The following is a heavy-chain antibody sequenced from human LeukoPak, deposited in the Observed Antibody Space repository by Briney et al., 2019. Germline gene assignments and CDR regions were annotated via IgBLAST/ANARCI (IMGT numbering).Heavy chain of an antibody. V-gene: IGHV3-11*01. CDR3: ARTRGYIAS. CDR1: GFTFSSYW. J-gene: IGHJ4*02. CDR2: ISNTGQTI. Sequence: GGSLRLSCAASGFTFSSYWMSWIRQVPGKGLEWIAYISNTGQTIYYADSVKGRITISRDNSNNSLYLQLNSLRAEDTAVYYCARTRGYIASWGQGTRVTISS. D-gene: IGHD5-12*01.